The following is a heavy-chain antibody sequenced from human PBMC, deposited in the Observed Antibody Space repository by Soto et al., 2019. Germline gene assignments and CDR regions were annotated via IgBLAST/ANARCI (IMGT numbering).Heavy chain of an antibody. V-gene: IGHV3-73*01. CDR2: IRSKGHNYAT. D-gene: IGHD3-16*01. J-gene: IGHJ5*02. Sequence: PGWSLRLSCASSVFAFSGSAMYWVRQASGKCPEWVGRIRSKGHNYATEYAASVKGRFTISRDDSKNTAYLQMNSLQTEDTAVYYCTRDLFSYDYSGILWFDPWGRGTLVTFSS. CDR3: TRDLFSYDYSGILWFDP. CDR1: VFAFSGSA.